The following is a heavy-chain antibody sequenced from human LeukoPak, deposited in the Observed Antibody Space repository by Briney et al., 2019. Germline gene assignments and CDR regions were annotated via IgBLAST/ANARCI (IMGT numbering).Heavy chain of an antibody. CDR2: IYTSGST. D-gene: IGHD6-19*01. CDR3: ARGGVGIAVAATMV. CDR1: GGSISSGSHY. Sequence: SQTLSLTCTVSGGSISSGSHYWSWIRQPAGKGLEWTGRIYTSGSTNYNPSLKSRVTISVDTSKNQFSLKLSSVTAADTAVYYCARGGVGIAVAATMVWGQGTMVTVSS. V-gene: IGHV4-61*02. J-gene: IGHJ3*01.